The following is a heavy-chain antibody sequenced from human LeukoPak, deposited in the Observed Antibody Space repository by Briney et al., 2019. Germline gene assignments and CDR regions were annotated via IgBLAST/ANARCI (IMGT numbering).Heavy chain of an antibody. J-gene: IGHJ4*02. CDR3: ARGTDMTPITGYYSFVY. D-gene: IGHD5-24*01. CDR2: IYYSGST. V-gene: IGHV4-59*01. CDR1: GGSTSSYY. Sequence: SETLSLTCTVSGGSTSSYYWSWIRQPPGKGLEWIGYIYYSGSTNYNPSLKSRVTISVDTSKNQFSLKLSSVTAADTAVYYCARGTDMTPITGYYSFVYWGQGTLVSVSS.